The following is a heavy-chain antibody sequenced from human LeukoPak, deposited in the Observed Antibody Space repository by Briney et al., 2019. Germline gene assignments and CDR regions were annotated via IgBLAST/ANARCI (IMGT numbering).Heavy chain of an antibody. CDR3: VRAHHPGGWFDP. CDR1: GFTLSDYG. J-gene: IGHJ5*02. CDR2: INQDGGEI. V-gene: IGHV3-7*04. D-gene: IGHD3-10*01. Sequence: GGSLRLSCVVSGFTLSDYGMHWVRQAPGKGLEWVASINQDGGEIHYVDSVKGRFTISRDNAKNSLYLQMNSLTAEDTAVHYCVRAHHPGGWFDPWGQGTLVTVSS.